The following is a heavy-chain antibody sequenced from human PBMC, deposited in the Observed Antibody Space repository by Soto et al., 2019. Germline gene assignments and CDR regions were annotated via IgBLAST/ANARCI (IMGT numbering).Heavy chain of an antibody. D-gene: IGHD2-8*02. CDR2: LNPDSGAT. V-gene: IGHV1-2*02. CDR3: ARGDYGTGGYPFPYFDY. Sequence: ASVKVSCKASGYSFTGYYIHWVRQAPGQGVEWMGWLNPDSGATNYAQNFQDRVTLTSDTSISTASMALTSLTSDDTAVYYCARGDYGTGGYPFPYFDYWGQGTLVTVSS. J-gene: IGHJ4*02. CDR1: GYSFTGYY.